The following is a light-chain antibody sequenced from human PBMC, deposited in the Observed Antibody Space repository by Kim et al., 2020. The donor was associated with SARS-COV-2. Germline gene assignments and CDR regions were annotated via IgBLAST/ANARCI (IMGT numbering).Light chain of an antibody. CDR3: SSYAGSNNFDVV. J-gene: IGLJ2*01. CDR1: SSDVGGYNY. CDR2: EVS. Sequence: QSALTRPPSASGSPGQSVTISCTGTSSDVGGYNYVSWYQQHPGKAPKLMIYEVSKRPSGVPDRFSGSKSGNTASLTVSGLQAEDEADYYCSSYAGSNNFDVVFGGGTQLTVL. V-gene: IGLV2-8*01.